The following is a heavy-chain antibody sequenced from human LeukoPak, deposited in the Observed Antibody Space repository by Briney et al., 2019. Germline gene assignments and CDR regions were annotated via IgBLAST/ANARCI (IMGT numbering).Heavy chain of an antibody. Sequence: GGSLRLSCTASGFTFSSYWMHWVRQAPGKGLVWVSRINSDGRTTIYADSVKGRITISRDNAKDTVYLQMNSLRAEDTAVYYCARARYSGSYYGPPISWGQGTLVTVSS. CDR1: GFTFSSYW. CDR2: INSDGRTT. J-gene: IGHJ4*02. CDR3: ARARYSGSYYGPPIS. D-gene: IGHD1-26*01. V-gene: IGHV3-74*01.